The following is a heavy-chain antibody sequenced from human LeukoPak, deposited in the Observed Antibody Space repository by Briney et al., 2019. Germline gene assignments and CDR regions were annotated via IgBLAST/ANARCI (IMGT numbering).Heavy chain of an antibody. D-gene: IGHD1-1*01. CDR3: AKLRELVTYYYYYGLDA. J-gene: IGHJ6*02. Sequence: PGGSLRLSCAASGFTFSSYAMGWVRQAPGKGLEWVSAISGSGGSTYYADSVKGRFTISRDNSKNTLDLRMNSLRVEDTALYYCAKLRELVTYYYYYGLDAWGQGTTVTVSS. CDR2: ISGSGGST. V-gene: IGHV3-23*01. CDR1: GFTFSSYA.